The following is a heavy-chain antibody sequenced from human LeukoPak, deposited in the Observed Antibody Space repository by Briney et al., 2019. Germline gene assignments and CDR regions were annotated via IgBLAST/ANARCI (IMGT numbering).Heavy chain of an antibody. CDR2: IYYIGST. V-gene: IGHV4-59*01. J-gene: IGHJ6*02. CDR1: GGSISRYY. D-gene: IGHD5-18*01. Sequence: SETLSLTCTVPGGSISRYYWSWIRPPPGRGLEWIGYIYYIGSTNYNPSLKSRVTISVDTSKNQFSLKLSSVAAADTAVYYCARGLPQYYYYGMDVWGQGTTVTVSS. CDR3: ARGLPQYYYYGMDV.